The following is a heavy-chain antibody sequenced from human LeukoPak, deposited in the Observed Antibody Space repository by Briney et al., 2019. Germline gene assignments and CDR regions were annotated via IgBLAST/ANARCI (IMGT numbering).Heavy chain of an antibody. CDR2: IQQDGSEK. J-gene: IGHJ3*02. V-gene: IGHV3-7*01. D-gene: IGHD6-19*01. Sequence: GGSLRLSCAASGFTFSNYWMSWVRQAPGKGLEWVAKIQQDGSEKYYVDSVKGRFSISRDNSKNTLYLQMNSLRAEDTAVYYCARDRIAVAVFDAFDIWGQGTMVTVSS. CDR3: ARDRIAVAVFDAFDI. CDR1: GFTFSNYW.